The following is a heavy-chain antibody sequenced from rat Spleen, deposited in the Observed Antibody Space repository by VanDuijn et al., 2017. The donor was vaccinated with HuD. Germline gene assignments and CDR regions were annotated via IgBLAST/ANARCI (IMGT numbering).Heavy chain of an antibody. CDR1: GHSISSRYR. D-gene: IGHD1-1*01. V-gene: IGHV3-3*01. J-gene: IGHJ1*01. Sequence: EVQLQESGPGLVKPSQSLSLTCSVTGHSISSRYRWNWIRKFPGNKLEWMGYIDNTGTTNYNPSLKSRISITRDTSKNQFFLQVNSVTTEDTATYYCANSGDYWYFDFWGPGTMVTVSS. CDR3: ANSGDYWYFDF. CDR2: IDNTGTT.